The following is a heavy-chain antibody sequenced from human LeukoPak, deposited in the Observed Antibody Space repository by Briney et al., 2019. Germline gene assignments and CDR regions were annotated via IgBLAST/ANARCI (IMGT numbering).Heavy chain of an antibody. J-gene: IGHJ3*02. CDR2: IKPDGSEK. CDR1: GFTFSSYW. D-gene: IGHD7-27*01. Sequence: PGGSLRLSCEVSGFTFSSYWMSWVRQAPGKGLEWVANIKPDGSEKYHVDSVKGRFTMSRGNAKNSLYLQMNSLRDEDTAVYYCARDWPGDGIDIWGQGTMVTVSS. CDR3: ARDWPGDGIDI. V-gene: IGHV3-7*01.